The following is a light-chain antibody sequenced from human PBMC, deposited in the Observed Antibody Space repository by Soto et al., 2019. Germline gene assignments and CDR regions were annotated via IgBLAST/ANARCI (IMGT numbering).Light chain of an antibody. J-gene: IGKJ5*01. Sequence: DIVMTQSPDSLAVSLGERATINCKSSQSVLYSSNNKNYLAWYQQKPGQPPKLLFYWASTRESGLPDRFSGSGYGTDFTHTLSSLQAEDVAVYYCQQHYSTPITFGQGTRLEIK. CDR2: WAS. V-gene: IGKV4-1*01. CDR3: QQHYSTPIT. CDR1: QSVLYSSNNKNY.